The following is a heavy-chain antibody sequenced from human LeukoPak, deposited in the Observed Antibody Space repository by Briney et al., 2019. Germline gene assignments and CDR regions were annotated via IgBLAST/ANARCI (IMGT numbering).Heavy chain of an antibody. V-gene: IGHV3-23*01. Sequence: GGSLRLSCAASGFTFSSYAMSWVRQAPGKGLEWVSAISGSGGSTYYADSVKGRFTISRDNSKNTLYLQMNSLRAEDTAVYYCAKNSNFYYYYYHMDVWGKGTTVTVSS. J-gene: IGHJ6*03. CDR3: AKNSNFYYYYYHMDV. CDR2: ISGSGGST. D-gene: IGHD4-11*01. CDR1: GFTFSSYA.